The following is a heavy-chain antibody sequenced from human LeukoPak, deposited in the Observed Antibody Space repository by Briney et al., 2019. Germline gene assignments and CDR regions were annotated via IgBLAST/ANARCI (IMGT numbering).Heavy chain of an antibody. CDR3: ARAYMTTVAFDY. V-gene: IGHV3-21*01. CDR2: ISSSSSYI. CDR1: GFTFSSYS. Sequence: GGSLRLSCAASGFTFSSYSMNWVRQAPGKGLEWVSSISSSSSYIYYADSVKGRFTISRDNAKNSLHLQMNSLRAEDTAVYYCARAYMTTVAFDYWGQGTLVTVSS. J-gene: IGHJ4*02. D-gene: IGHD4-17*01.